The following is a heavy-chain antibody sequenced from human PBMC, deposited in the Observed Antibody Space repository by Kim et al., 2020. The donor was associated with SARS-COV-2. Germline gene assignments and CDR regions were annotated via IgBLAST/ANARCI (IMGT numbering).Heavy chain of an antibody. CDR3: ARSDTVMVTPNYSYYYYGMDV. J-gene: IGHJ6*02. CDR1: GFTFSSYA. V-gene: IGHV3-30*04. D-gene: IGHD5-18*01. Sequence: GGSLRLSCAASGFTFSSYAMHWVRQAPGKGLEWVAVISYDGSNKYYADSVKGRFTISRDNTKNTLYLQMNSLRAEDTAVYYCARSDTVMVTPNYSYYYYGMDVWGQGTTVTVSS. CDR2: ISYDGSNK.